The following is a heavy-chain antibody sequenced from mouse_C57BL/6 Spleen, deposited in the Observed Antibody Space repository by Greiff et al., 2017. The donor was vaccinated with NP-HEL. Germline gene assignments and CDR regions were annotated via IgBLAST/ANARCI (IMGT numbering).Heavy chain of an antibody. V-gene: IGHV5-17*01. Sequence: DVKLVESGGGLVKPGGSLKLSCAASGFTFSDYGMHWVRQAPEKGLEWVAYISSGSSTIYYADTVKGRFTISRDNAKNTLFLQMTSLRSEDTAMYYCARDYYDYSNWYFEVWGTGTTVTVSS. J-gene: IGHJ1*03. CDR3: ARDYYDYSNWYFEV. CDR2: ISSGSSTI. CDR1: GFTFSDYG. D-gene: IGHD2-4*01.